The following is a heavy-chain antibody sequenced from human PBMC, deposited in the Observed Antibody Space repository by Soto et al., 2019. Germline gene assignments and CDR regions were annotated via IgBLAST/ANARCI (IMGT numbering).Heavy chain of an antibody. V-gene: IGHV4-31*03. Sequence: PSETLSFTCTVSGGSISNGGYYWNWVRQHPGKGLEWIGYIHYSGSTWYNPSLESRVTISVDTSKDQFSLKLRSVTAADTAVYYCARVRGSGSYAAYYFDSWGQGTLVTVSS. CDR1: GGSISNGGYY. CDR2: IHYSGST. CDR3: ARVRGSGSYAAYYFDS. D-gene: IGHD3-10*01. J-gene: IGHJ4*01.